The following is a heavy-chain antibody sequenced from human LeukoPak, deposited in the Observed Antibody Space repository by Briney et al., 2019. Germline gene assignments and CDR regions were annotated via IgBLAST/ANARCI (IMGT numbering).Heavy chain of an antibody. CDR3: AKDLRGEDHSSCFSD. CDR1: GFTFSGYA. D-gene: IGHD6-13*01. CDR2: ISGSGRST. Sequence: PGGSPRLSCAASGFTFSGYAMSWVRQAPGKGLEWVSGISGSGRSTYYADSVKGRFIISRDNSKNTVYLQMNSLRADDTAVYYCAKDLRGEDHSSCFSDWGRVTLVTVSS. V-gene: IGHV3-23*01. J-gene: IGHJ4*02.